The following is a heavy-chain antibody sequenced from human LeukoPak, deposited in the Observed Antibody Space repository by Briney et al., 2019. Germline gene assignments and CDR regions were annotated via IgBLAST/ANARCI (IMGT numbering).Heavy chain of an antibody. J-gene: IGHJ4*02. CDR3: ARDPPRAAWVFDY. V-gene: IGHV3-23*01. CDR2: ITSGGGTT. D-gene: IGHD6-25*01. CDR1: GFTFSNYA. Sequence: GGSLRLSCAASGFTFSNYAMSWVRQAPGKALEWVSAITSGGGTTYYAGSVKGRFTISRDNSKNALYLQMNSLRAEDTAVYYCARDPPRAAWVFDYWGQGTLVSVSS.